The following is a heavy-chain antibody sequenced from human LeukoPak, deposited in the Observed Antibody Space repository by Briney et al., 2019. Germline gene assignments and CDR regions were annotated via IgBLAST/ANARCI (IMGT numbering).Heavy chain of an antibody. J-gene: IGHJ4*02. CDR3: ARTQSQSGSYRYYFGY. CDR1: GASVGSAGYH. D-gene: IGHD1-26*01. Sequence: SETLSLTCTVSGASVGSAGYHWSWIRQPPGGGLEWIGYIYYISNTNYNPSLKSRVTMSVDPSKNPFSLKLNSVTAADTAVYYCARTQSQSGSYRYYFGYWGQGTLVTVSS. V-gene: IGHV4-61*08. CDR2: IYYISNT.